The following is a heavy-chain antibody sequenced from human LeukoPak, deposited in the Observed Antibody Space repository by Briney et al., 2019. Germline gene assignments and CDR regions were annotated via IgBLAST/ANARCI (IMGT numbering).Heavy chain of an antibody. J-gene: IGHJ4*02. CDR2: ISDTGTNT. Sequence: GGSLRFSCAASGFTFASYAMTWVRQAPGKGLEWVSLISDTGTNTYYTDSVKGRFTISRDNSKNSLFLQMNSLRADDTAVYYCVKGRWIPAYWGQGTLVTVSS. CDR1: GFTFASYA. D-gene: IGHD1-1*01. V-gene: IGHV3-23*01. CDR3: VKGRWIPAY.